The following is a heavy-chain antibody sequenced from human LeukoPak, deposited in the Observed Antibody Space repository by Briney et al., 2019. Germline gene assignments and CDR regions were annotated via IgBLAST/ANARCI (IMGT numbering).Heavy chain of an antibody. CDR2: IYSGGST. D-gene: IGHD6-19*01. CDR3: ARPSSGSGWFDP. V-gene: IGHV3-53*01. Sequence: GGSLRLSCAASGFTVSSNYMSWVCQAPGKGLEWVSVIYSGGSTYYADSVKGRFTISRDNSKNTLYLQMNSLRAEDTAVYYCARPSSGSGWFDPWGQGTLVTVSS. CDR1: GFTVSSNY. J-gene: IGHJ5*02.